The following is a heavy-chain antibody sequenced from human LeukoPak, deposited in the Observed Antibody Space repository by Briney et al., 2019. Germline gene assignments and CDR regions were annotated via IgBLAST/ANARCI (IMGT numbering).Heavy chain of an antibody. CDR1: GGSISSYY. CDR2: ISGSGGST. CDR3: AKEAVLLWFGDSSSAFDI. J-gene: IGHJ3*02. D-gene: IGHD3-10*01. Sequence: PSETLSLTCTVSGGSISSYYWSWIRQPAGKGLEWVSAISGSGGSTYYADSVKGRFTISRDNSKNTLYLQMNSLRAEDTAVYYCAKEAVLLWFGDSSSAFDIWGQGTMVTVSS. V-gene: IGHV3-23*01.